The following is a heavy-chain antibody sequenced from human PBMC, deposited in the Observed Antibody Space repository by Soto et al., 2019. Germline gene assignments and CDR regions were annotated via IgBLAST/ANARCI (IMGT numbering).Heavy chain of an antibody. CDR1: GGSISSGGYY. J-gene: IGHJ4*02. CDR2: IYYSGST. D-gene: IGHD3-9*01. V-gene: IGHV4-31*03. Sequence: PSETLSLTCTVSGGSISSGGYYWSWIRQHPGKGLEWIGYIYYSGSTYYNPSLKSRVTISVDTSKNQFSLKLSSVTAADTAVYYCARGYYDILTGSDYFDYWGQGTLVTVYS. CDR3: ARGYYDILTGSDYFDY.